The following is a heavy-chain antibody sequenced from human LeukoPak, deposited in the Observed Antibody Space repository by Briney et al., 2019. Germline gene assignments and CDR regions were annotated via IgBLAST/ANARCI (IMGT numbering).Heavy chain of an antibody. CDR2: INPNTGVT. CDR3: ASGDYGDPPLNY. V-gene: IGHV1-2*02. J-gene: IGHJ4*02. CDR1: GYTFTGYF. D-gene: IGHD4/OR15-4a*01. Sequence: ASVKVSCKASGYTFTGYFVHWVRQAPGQGLQWMGWINPNTGVTNYAQKFQGRVTMTRDTSISTAYMELSRLRSDDTAVYYCASGDYGDPPLNYWGQGTLVTVSS.